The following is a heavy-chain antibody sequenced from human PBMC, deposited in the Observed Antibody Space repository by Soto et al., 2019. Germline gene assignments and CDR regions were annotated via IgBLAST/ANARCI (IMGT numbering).Heavy chain of an antibody. CDR2: INHSGST. CDR1: GGSFSGYY. Sequence: QVQLQQWGAGLLKPSETLSLTCAVYGGSFSGYYWSWIRQPPGKGLEWIGEINHSGSTNYNPSLKGRVTIYVDTSKSQFSLTLRSVTAADTAVYYCASSSRSNYWGQGTLVTVSS. D-gene: IGHD6-13*01. V-gene: IGHV4-34*01. J-gene: IGHJ4*02. CDR3: ASSSRSNY.